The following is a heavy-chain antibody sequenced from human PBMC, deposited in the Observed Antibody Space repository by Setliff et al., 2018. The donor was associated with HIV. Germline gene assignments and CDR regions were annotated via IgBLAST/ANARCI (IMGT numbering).Heavy chain of an antibody. Sequence: PSETLSLTCAVSGGSISSAYWSWVRQPPGKGLEWIGYIYSGGITKYNPSLKSRVTMSVDTSKNRFSLKLNSVTAADTAVYYCARLNQQWLVRDSGSNWFDPWGQGILVTVSS. CDR2: IYSGGIT. D-gene: IGHD6-19*01. J-gene: IGHJ5*02. CDR3: ARLNQQWLVRDSGSNWFDP. CDR1: GGSISSAY. V-gene: IGHV4-59*08.